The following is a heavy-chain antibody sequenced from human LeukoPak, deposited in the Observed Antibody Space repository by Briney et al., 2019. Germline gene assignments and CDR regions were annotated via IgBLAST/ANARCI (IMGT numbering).Heavy chain of an antibody. CDR2: ISWDGGST. J-gene: IGHJ4*01. CDR3: AKDGAAGTSSYFDY. V-gene: IGHV3-43*01. Sequence: PGGSLRLSCAASGFAIDDYTMHWVRQAPGKGLEWVSLISWDGGSTYYADSVKGRFTISRDNSKNSLYLQMNSLRTEDTALYYCAKDGAAGTSSYFDYWGHGTLVTVSS. D-gene: IGHD6-13*01. CDR1: GFAIDDYT.